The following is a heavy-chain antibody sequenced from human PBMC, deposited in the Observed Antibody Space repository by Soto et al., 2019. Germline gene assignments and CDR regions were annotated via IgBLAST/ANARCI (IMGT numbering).Heavy chain of an antibody. CDR1: GFDFSNYG. Sequence: EVQLLESGVGLVQPGGSLRISCAASGFDFSNYGMSWVRQAPGKGLEWVSAISGTAHASYYAASVKGRFTISRDNSKNTLYLHMNSLRVEDTAVYFCVKDAPQPFSDWGQGTLVTVSS. CDR2: ISGTAHAS. J-gene: IGHJ4*02. D-gene: IGHD3-3*02. V-gene: IGHV3-23*01. CDR3: VKDAPQPFSD.